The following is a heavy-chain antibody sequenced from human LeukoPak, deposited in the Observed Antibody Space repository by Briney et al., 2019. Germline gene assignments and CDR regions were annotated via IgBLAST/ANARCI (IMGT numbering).Heavy chain of an antibody. J-gene: IGHJ4*02. Sequence: GGSLRLSCAASGFTFSSFWMTWVRQAPGKGLEWVANIKQDGSEKYYVDSVRGRFTISRDDATNSLYLQMNSLRAEDTAVYYCARDLNYFDYWGQGTLVTVSS. V-gene: IGHV3-7*01. CDR1: GFTFSSFW. CDR3: ARDLNYFDY. CDR2: IKQDGSEK.